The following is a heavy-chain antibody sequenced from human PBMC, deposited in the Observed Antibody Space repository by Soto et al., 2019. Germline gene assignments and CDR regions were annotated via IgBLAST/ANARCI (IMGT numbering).Heavy chain of an antibody. Sequence: QVQLVQSGAEVKKPGASVKVSCKASGYTFTSYDINWVRQATGQGLEWMGWMNPNSGNTGYAQKFQGRDTMTRNTSXSXDYMELGSLRSEDTAVYYCARVTYYDFWRGSNWFDPWGQGTLVTVSS. V-gene: IGHV1-8*01. D-gene: IGHD3-3*01. CDR2: MNPNSGNT. CDR3: ARVTYYDFWRGSNWFDP. CDR1: GYTFTSYD. J-gene: IGHJ5*02.